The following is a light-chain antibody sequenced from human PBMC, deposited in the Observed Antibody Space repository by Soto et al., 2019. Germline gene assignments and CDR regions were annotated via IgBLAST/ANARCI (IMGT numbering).Light chain of an antibody. CDR1: QSISSY. Sequence: DIQMTQSPSSLPASVGDRVTITCRASQSISSYLNWYQQKPGKAPKLLIYAASSLQSGVPSRFSGSGSGTDFTLTISSLQPEDFATYYCQQSYSTPHYTFGQGTKLEIK. J-gene: IGKJ2*01. CDR2: AAS. V-gene: IGKV1-39*01. CDR3: QQSYSTPHYT.